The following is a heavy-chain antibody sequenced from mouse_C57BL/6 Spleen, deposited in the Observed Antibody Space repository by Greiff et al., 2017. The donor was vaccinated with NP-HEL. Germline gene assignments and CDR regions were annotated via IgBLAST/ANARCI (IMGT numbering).Heavy chain of an antibody. Sequence: VQLQQPGAELVRPGTSVKLSCTASGYTFTSYWMHWVKQRPGQGLEWIGVIDPSDSYTNYNQKFKGKATLTVDTSSSTAYMQLSSLASEDSAVYYCAREGVDAMDYWGQGTSVTVSS. CDR3: AREGVDAMDY. V-gene: IGHV1-59*01. CDR1: GYTFTSYW. CDR2: IDPSDSYT. J-gene: IGHJ4*01.